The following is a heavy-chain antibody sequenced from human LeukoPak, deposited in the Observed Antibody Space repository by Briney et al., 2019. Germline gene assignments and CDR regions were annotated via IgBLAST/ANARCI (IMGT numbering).Heavy chain of an antibody. V-gene: IGHV3-7*01. CDR3: ATYMSGRPEYFQH. J-gene: IGHJ1*01. CDR2: IRQDGSEK. Sequence: GGSLRLSCVASGITFSRSWMSWVRQTPGKGLEWVAKIRQDGSEKYYMDSVKGRFTISRDNDKNSLYLQMNSLRAEDTAVYFCATYMSGRPEYFQHWGQGTLVTVSS. D-gene: IGHD3-3*01. CDR1: GITFSRSW.